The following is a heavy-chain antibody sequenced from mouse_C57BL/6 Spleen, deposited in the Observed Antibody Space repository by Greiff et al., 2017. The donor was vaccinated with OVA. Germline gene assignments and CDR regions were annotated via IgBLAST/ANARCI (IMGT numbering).Heavy chain of an antibody. CDR1: GFTFTDYY. J-gene: IGHJ1*03. CDR3: ARSRITTVVATNFDV. V-gene: IGHV7-3*01. Sequence: EVKLVESGGGLVQPGGSLSLSCAASGFTFTDYYMSWVRQPPGKALEWLGFIRNKANGYTTEYSASVKGRFTISRDNSQSILYLQMNALRAEDSATYYCARSRITTVVATNFDVWGTGTTVTVSS. D-gene: IGHD1-1*01. CDR2: IRNKANGYTT.